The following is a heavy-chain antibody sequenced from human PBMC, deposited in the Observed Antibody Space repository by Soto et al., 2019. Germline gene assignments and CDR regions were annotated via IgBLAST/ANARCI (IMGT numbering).Heavy chain of an antibody. CDR1: GYTFTSYA. Sequence: QVQLVQSGAEVKKPGASVKLSCKASGYTFTSYAMHWVRQAPGQRLEWMAWINTGNGNTRYSQNFQDRVTITRDTSASTAYMEVRSLRSEDTAMYYCARMETGRVVTRPNWFDPWGQGTLVTVSS. CDR3: ARMETGRVVTRPNWFDP. J-gene: IGHJ5*02. D-gene: IGHD2-21*02. V-gene: IGHV1-3*04. CDR2: INTGNGNT.